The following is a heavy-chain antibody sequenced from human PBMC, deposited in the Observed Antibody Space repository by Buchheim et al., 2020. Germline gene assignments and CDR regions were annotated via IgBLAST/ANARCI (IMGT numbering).Heavy chain of an antibody. CDR2: NSASGGNT. CDR1: GFTFSSYA. J-gene: IGHJ4*02. CDR3: AKTRSSSWFGLDS. Sequence: EVQLLESGGGLVQPGGSLRVSCAASGFTFSSYAMSWVRQAPGKGLEWISGNSASGGNTYYADSVKDRFTISRDNSKNTLYLQMSSLRAEDTAIYYCAKTRSSSWFGLDSWGQGTL. D-gene: IGHD6-13*01. V-gene: IGHV3-23*01.